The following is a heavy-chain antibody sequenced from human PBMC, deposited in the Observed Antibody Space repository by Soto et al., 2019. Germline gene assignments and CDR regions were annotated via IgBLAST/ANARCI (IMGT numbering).Heavy chain of an antibody. V-gene: IGHV4-34*01. D-gene: IGHD5-18*01. CDR2: INHSGST. CDR3: ARANVDTAMVPFDY. CDR1: GGSFSGYY. J-gene: IGHJ4*02. Sequence: PSETLSLTCAVYGGSFSGYYWSWIRQPPGKGLEWIGEINHSGSTSYNPSLKSRVTISVDTSKNKFSLKLSSVTAADTAVYYCARANVDTAMVPFDYWGQGTLVTVSS.